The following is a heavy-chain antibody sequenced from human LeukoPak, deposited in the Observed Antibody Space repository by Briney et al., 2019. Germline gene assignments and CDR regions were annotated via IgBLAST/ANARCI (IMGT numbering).Heavy chain of an antibody. CDR3: ARGPYSYDSSGCFDY. Sequence: PSETLSLTCSVSNYSISTDYYWSWIRQPAGKGLEWIGRIYTSGSTNYNPSLKSRVTISVDTSKNQFSLRLNSVTATDAAMYYCARGPYSYDSSGCFDYWGQGALVTVSS. D-gene: IGHD3-22*01. CDR1: NYSISTDYY. CDR2: IYTSGST. V-gene: IGHV4-61*02. J-gene: IGHJ4*02.